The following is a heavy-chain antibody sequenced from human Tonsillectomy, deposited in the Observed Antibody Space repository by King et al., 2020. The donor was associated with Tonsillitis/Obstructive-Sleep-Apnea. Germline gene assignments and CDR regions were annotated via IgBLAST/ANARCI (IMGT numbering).Heavy chain of an antibody. Sequence: VQLVQSGGGVVQPGRSLRLSCAASGFTFSSYAMHWVRQAPGKGLEWVAVISYDGSNKYYADSVKGRFTISRDNSKNTLYLQMSSLRADDTAVYYCARDNSAIFGVVLSLGDYGMDVWGQGTTVTVSS. CDR2: ISYDGSNK. V-gene: IGHV3-30*04. CDR1: GFTFSSYA. J-gene: IGHJ6*02. CDR3: ARDNSAIFGVVLSLGDYGMDV. D-gene: IGHD3-3*01.